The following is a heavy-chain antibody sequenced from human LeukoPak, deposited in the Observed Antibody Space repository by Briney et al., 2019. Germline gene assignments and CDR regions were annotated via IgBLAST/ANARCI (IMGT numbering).Heavy chain of an antibody. CDR3: ARGDIFYGSGSGDY. J-gene: IGHJ4*02. D-gene: IGHD3-10*01. CDR1: GYSISSGYY. CDR2: IYHSGST. Sequence: PSETLSLTCTVSGYSISSGYYWGWIRQPPGKGLEWIGSIYHSGSTYYNPSLKSRVTISVDTSKNQFSLKLSSVTAADTAVYYCARGDIFYGSGSGDYWGQGTLVTVSS. V-gene: IGHV4-38-2*02.